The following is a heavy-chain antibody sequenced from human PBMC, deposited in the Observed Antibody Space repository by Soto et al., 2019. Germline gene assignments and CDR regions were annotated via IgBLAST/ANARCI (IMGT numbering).Heavy chain of an antibody. V-gene: IGHV1-3*01. CDR1: GYTFTSYA. J-gene: IGHJ6*02. Sequence: GASVKVSCKASGYTFTSYAMHWVRQAPGQRLEWMGWINAGNGNTKYSQKFQGRVTITRDTSASTAYMELSSLRSEDTAVYYCARDLGCSGGSCYYYGMDVWGQGTTVTVSS. CDR3: ARDLGCSGGSCYYYGMDV. D-gene: IGHD2-15*01. CDR2: INAGNGNT.